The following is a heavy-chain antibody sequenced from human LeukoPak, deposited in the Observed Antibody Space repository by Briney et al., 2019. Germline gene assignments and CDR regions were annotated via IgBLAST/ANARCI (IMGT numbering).Heavy chain of an antibody. CDR1: GYTFTSYG. CDR3: ARLGYCRDTNCYSDYYFMDV. J-gene: IGHJ6*03. V-gene: IGHV1-18*01. Sequence: ASVKVSCKASGYTFTSYGISWVRQAPGQGLEWMGWISAYNGNTNYAQKLQGRVTMTTDTSTSTAYMELRSLRSEDTAVYYCARLGYCRDTNCYSDYYFMDVWGEGTTVTVSS. CDR2: ISAYNGNT. D-gene: IGHD2-2*02.